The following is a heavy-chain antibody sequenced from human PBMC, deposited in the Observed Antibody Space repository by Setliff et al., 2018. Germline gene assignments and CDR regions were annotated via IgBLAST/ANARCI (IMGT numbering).Heavy chain of an antibody. CDR3: TVYNTGSSKDHY. CDR2: INHSGST. V-gene: IGHV4-34*01. Sequence: SETLSLTCGVYGESISDSYWSWIRQPPGKGLEWIGEINHSGSTNYNPSLKSRVTISVDTSKNQFSLKLSSVTAADTALYYCTVYNTGSSKDHYWGQGTPVTV. D-gene: IGHD2-8*02. J-gene: IGHJ4*02. CDR1: GESISDSY.